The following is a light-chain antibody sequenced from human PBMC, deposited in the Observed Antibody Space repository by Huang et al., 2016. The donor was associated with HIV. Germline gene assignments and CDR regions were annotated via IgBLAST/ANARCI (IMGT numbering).Light chain of an antibody. J-gene: IGKJ5*01. Sequence: EIVMTQSPATLSVSPGERATLSCRASQSVTSLAWYQQKPGQPPRLLIYGASPRATGIPARFSCSGSGTDFALTISSLQSEDFAVYYCQQYNNWPSITFGQGTRLEIK. CDR1: QSVTS. CDR3: QQYNNWPSIT. V-gene: IGKV3-15*01. CDR2: GAS.